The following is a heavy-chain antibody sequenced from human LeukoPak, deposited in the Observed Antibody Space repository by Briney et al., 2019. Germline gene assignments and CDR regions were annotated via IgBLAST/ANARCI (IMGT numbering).Heavy chain of an antibody. CDR2: IYSGGST. CDR1: GFTVSSNY. Sequence: PGGSLRLSCAASGFTVSSNYISWVRQAPGKGLEWVSVIYSGGSTYYAGSVKGRFTISRHNSKNTLYLQMNSLRAEDTAVYYCARDRQLGYCSSTSCYRYYYGMDVWGQGTTVTVSS. CDR3: ARDRQLGYCSSTSCYRYYYGMDV. V-gene: IGHV3-53*04. D-gene: IGHD2-2*02. J-gene: IGHJ6*02.